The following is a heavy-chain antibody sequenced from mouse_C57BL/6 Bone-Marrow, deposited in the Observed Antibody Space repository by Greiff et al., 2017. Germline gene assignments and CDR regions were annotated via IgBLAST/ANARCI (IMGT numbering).Heavy chain of an antibody. CDR1: GFTFSSYA. CDR2: ISDGGSYT. J-gene: IGHJ4*01. Sequence: EVKLVESGGGLVKPGGSLTLSCAASGFTFSSYAMSWVRQTPEKRLEWVATISDGGSYTYYPDNVKGRFTISRDNAKNNLYLQMSHLKSEDTAMYYCARVAYGFYAMDYWDQGTSVTVSS. V-gene: IGHV5-4*03. CDR3: ARVAYGFYAMDY. D-gene: IGHD2-2*01.